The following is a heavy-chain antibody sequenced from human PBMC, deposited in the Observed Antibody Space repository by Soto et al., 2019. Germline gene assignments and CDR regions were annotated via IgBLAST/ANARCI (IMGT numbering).Heavy chain of an antibody. CDR3: AKLPWEVAPS. CDR2: IGPDGTDI. Sequence: LXLSGSESGFTFGQFWIYWVRKAPGKGLEWVSNIGPDGTDIVYGDSVKGRFIISRDNARKTVYPQMTSLEAEATDGYYCAKLPWEVAPSWGQGTLVTVSS. J-gene: IGHJ5*02. V-gene: IGHV3-74*03. D-gene: IGHD1-26*01. CDR1: GFTFGQFW.